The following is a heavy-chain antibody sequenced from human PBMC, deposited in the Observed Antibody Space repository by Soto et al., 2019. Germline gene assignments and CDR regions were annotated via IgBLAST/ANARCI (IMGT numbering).Heavy chain of an antibody. CDR2: IYYSGST. CDR3: ARDRYDFWSGSHYYYGMDV. D-gene: IGHD3-3*01. Sequence: PSETLSLTCTVSVGSISSYYWSWIRQPPGKGLEWIGYIYYSGSTNYNPSLKSRVTISVDTSKNQFSLKLSSVTAADTAVYYCARDRYDFWSGSHYYYGMDVWGQGTTVTVSS. CDR1: VGSISSYY. V-gene: IGHV4-59*01. J-gene: IGHJ6*02.